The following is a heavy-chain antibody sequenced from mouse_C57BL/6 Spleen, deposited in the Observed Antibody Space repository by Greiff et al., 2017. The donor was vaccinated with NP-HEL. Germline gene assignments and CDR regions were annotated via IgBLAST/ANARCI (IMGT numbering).Heavy chain of an antibody. CDR3: ARETTVVAIYWYFDV. CDR2: IDPNSGGT. CDR1: GYTFTSYW. V-gene: IGHV1-72*01. D-gene: IGHD1-1*01. Sequence: VQLQQSGAELVKPGASVKLSCKASGYTFTSYWMHWVKPRPGRGLEWIGRIDPNSGGTKYNEKFKSKATLTVDKPSSTAYMQLSSLTSEDSAVYYCARETTVVAIYWYFDVWGTGTTVTVSS. J-gene: IGHJ1*03.